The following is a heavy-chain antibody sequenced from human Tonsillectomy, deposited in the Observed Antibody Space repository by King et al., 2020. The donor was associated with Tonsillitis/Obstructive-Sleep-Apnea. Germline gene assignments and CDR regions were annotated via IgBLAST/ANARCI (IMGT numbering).Heavy chain of an antibody. J-gene: IGHJ4*02. Sequence: QLQESGPGLVKPSETLSLTCTVSGGSISSYYWSWIRQPPGKGLEWIGYIYYRGSTNYNPSLKSRVTISVDTSKNQFSLKLSSVTAADTAVYYCARLMKKDIVVVPAAAEYYFDYWGQGTLVTVSS. D-gene: IGHD2-2*01. CDR1: GGSISSYY. CDR3: ARLMKKDIVVVPAAAEYYFDY. CDR2: IYYRGST. V-gene: IGHV4-59*01.